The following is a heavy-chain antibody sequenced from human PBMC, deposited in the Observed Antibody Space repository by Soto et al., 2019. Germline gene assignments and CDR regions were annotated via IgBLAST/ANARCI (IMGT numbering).Heavy chain of an antibody. Sequence: ASVKVACKISGHTLTELSIQWVRQAPRRGLEWMGGIDLAGGEAIYAQKWHGRVTVTADTVTDTGYMELSGLKYDDTAVFYCATPTPLLPAQPTHTTFDFWGQATSVTVSS. CDR1: GHTLTELS. J-gene: IGHJ4*02. V-gene: IGHV1-24*01. D-gene: IGHD1-1*01. CDR3: ATPTPLLPAQPTHTTFDF. CDR2: IDLAGGEA.